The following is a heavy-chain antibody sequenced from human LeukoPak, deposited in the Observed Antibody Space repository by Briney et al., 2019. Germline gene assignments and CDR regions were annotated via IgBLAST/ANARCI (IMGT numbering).Heavy chain of an antibody. CDR3: AKDISPDCSSTSCLFN. V-gene: IGHV3-7*03. Sequence: GGSLRLSCVTSGFTFSNYWMSWVRQAPGKGLEWVANIKQDGSEKYYVDSVKGRFTISRENAMNSLYLQMNSLRAEDTALYYCAKDISPDCSSTSCLFNWGQGTLVTVSS. CDR1: GFTFSNYW. CDR2: IKQDGSEK. D-gene: IGHD2-2*01. J-gene: IGHJ4*02.